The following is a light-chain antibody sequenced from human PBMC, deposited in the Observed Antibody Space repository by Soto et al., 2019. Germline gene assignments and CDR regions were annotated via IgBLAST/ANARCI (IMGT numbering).Light chain of an antibody. J-gene: IGKJ4*01. CDR1: KSISNY. V-gene: IGKV1-39*01. CDR3: QQSYGTPLT. Sequence: DIEMPQSPSSLSASVGDRVTIACRASKSISNYLNWYQHKPGKVPKLLIYAASSLQSGVPTRFSGSGYGTDFTLTISSLQPEDFATYYCQQSYGTPLTFGGGTKVEIK. CDR2: AAS.